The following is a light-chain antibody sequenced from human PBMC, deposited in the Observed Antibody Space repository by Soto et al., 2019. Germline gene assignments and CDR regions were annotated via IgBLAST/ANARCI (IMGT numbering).Light chain of an antibody. CDR1: QRVSSNY. Sequence: IVLTQSPGTLSLSPGERATLSCRASQRVSSNYLAWYQQIPGQAPRLLVFDTSLRATGIPDRFSGSGSGTDFTLTISRLEPEDFAVYYCQQYGSSVLSFGGGTKVDIK. V-gene: IGKV3-20*01. CDR3: QQYGSSVLS. CDR2: DTS. J-gene: IGKJ4*01.